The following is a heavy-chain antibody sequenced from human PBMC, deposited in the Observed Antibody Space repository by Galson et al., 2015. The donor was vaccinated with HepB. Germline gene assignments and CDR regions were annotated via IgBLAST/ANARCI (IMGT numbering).Heavy chain of an antibody. V-gene: IGHV1-3*01. Sequence: SVKVSCKASGYPFSDYPTHWVRQAPGQRLEWMRWINAGSGDTKYSQQFQGRVTFTRDTSASTAYMELSSLRSEDTAVYYCARTFDTYYMDVWGKGTTVTVSS. CDR1: GYPFSDYP. CDR2: INAGSGDT. J-gene: IGHJ6*03. CDR3: ARTFDTYYMDV.